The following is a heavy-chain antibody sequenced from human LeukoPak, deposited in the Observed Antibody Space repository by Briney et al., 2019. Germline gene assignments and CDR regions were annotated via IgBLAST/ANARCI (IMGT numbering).Heavy chain of an antibody. V-gene: IGHV4-61*01. Sequence: SETLSLTCIVSGGSVSSGSHYWSWIRQPPGKGLEWIGYIYYSGSTNYNPSLKSRVTISVDTSKNQFSLKLSSVTAADTAVYYCAREHYGGNSGGFGYFDYWGQGTLVTVSS. D-gene: IGHD4-23*01. CDR1: GGSVSSGSHY. J-gene: IGHJ4*02. CDR2: IYYSGST. CDR3: AREHYGGNSGGFGYFDY.